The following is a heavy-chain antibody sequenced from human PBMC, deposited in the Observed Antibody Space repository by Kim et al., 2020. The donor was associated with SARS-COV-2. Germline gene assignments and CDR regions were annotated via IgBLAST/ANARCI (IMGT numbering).Heavy chain of an antibody. CDR2: IYYSGST. V-gene: IGHV4-39*01. J-gene: IGHJ5*02. D-gene: IGHD3-22*01. Sequence: SETLSLTCTVSGGSISSSSYYWGWIRQPPGKGLEWIGSIYYSGSTYYNPSLKSRVTISVDTSKNQFSLKLSSVTAAYTAVYYCARHLSYYYDSSGYYPPGFDPWGQGTLVTVSS. CDR1: GGSISSSSYY. CDR3: ARHLSYYYDSSGYYPPGFDP.